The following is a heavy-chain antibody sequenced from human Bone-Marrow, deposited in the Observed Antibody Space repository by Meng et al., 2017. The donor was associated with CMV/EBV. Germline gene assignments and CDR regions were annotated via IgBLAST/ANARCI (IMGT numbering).Heavy chain of an antibody. CDR2: IRDKDSSYST. CDR1: GFTFSSYS. CDR3: ARTSRRTRDFDY. J-gene: IGHJ4*02. D-gene: IGHD1-7*01. Sequence: GESLKISCAASGFTFSSYSMNWVRQAPGKGLEWIARIRDKDSSYSTEYVASVRGRFTISRDDSKLLFLQMTSLKTEDTAVYYCARTSRRTRDFDYWGQGTLVTVSS. V-gene: IGHV3-72*01.